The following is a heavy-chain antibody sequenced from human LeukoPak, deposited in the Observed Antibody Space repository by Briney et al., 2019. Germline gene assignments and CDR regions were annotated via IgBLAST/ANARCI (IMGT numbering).Heavy chain of an antibody. V-gene: IGHV3-30*18. CDR3: AKDPRWGGYGDSQRSYYFDY. CDR1: GFTFSSYG. D-gene: IGHD4-17*01. J-gene: IGHJ4*02. CDR2: ISYDGSNK. Sequence: PGGSLRLSCAASGFTFSSYGMHWVRQAPGKGLEWVAVISYDGSNKYYADSVKGRFTISRDNSKNTLYLQMNSLRAEDTAVYYCAKDPRWGGYGDSQRSYYFDYWGQGTLVTVSS.